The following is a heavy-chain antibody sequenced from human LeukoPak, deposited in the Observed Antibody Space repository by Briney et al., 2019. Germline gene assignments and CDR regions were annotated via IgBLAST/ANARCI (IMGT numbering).Heavy chain of an antibody. Sequence: SETLSLTCTVSGGSISSYYWSWIRQPPGKGLEWIGYIYYSGSTNYNPSLKSRVTISVDTSKNQFSLKLSSVTAADTAVYYCARDLCSSTSCYVGYWGQGTLVTVSS. CDR2: IYYSGST. D-gene: IGHD2-2*01. CDR1: GGSISSYY. V-gene: IGHV4-59*12. J-gene: IGHJ4*02. CDR3: ARDLCSSTSCYVGY.